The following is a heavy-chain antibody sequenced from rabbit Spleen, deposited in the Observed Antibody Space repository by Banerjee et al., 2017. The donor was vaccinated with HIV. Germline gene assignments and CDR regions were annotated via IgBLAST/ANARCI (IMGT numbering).Heavy chain of an antibody. Sequence: QEQLVESGGGLVQPTGSLTLTCKASGFSFGDRDVMCWVRQAPGKGLEWIACINAATGKSVYASWVSGRFIMSRTSSTTVTLQMTSLTAADTATYFCARDNGSGDYIDVYFDLWGQGTLVTVS. V-gene: IGHV1S45*01. D-gene: IGHD1-1*01. CDR1: GFSFGDRDV. CDR3: ARDNGSGDYIDVYFDL. CDR2: INAATGKS. J-gene: IGHJ4*01.